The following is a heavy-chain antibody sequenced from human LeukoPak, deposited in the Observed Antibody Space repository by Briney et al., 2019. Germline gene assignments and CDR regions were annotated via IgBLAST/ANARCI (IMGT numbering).Heavy chain of an antibody. Sequence: GASVKVSCKASGYTFTGYYMHWVRQAPGQGLEWMGRTNPNSGGTNYAQKFQGRVTMTRDTSISTAYMELSRLRSDDTAVYYCASSLTNWNEIDYWGQGTLVTVSS. J-gene: IGHJ4*02. V-gene: IGHV1-2*02. CDR3: ASSLTNWNEIDY. CDR2: TNPNSGGT. CDR1: GYTFTGYY. D-gene: IGHD1-20*01.